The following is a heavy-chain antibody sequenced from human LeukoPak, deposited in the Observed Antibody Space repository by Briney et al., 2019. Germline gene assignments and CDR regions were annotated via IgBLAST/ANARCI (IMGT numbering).Heavy chain of an antibody. V-gene: IGHV4-59*01. CDR3: ARADPNASGYFYRFNWFDP. D-gene: IGHD3-10*01. J-gene: IGHJ5*02. Sequence: SETLSLTCTVSGGSMSSYYWNWVRQPPGKGLEWIGNIYSSGSTDYNPSLKSRVTISLDTSKFQFSLRLNSVTAADMAVYYCARADPNASGYFYRFNWFDPWGQGTLVTVSS. CDR1: GGSMSSYY. CDR2: IYSSGST.